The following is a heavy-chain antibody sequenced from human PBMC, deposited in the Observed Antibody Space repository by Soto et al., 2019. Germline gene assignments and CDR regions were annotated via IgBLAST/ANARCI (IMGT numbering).Heavy chain of an antibody. CDR1: GGSFSGYY. D-gene: IGHD6-13*01. V-gene: IGHV4-34*01. CDR2: INHSGST. CDR3: ASSNIAAAGFYYYGMDV. J-gene: IGHJ6*02. Sequence: SETLSLTCAVYGGSFSGYYWTWIRQPPGTGLEWIGEINHSGSTNYNPSLKSRVTISVDTSKNQFSLKLSSVTAADTAVYYCASSNIAAAGFYYYGMDVWGRGTTVTVSS.